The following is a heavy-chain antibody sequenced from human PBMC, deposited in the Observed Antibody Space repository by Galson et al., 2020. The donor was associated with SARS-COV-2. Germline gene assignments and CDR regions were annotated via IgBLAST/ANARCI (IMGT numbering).Heavy chain of an antibody. CDR3: AREVNVVADTDAFDI. Sequence: TLSLTCTVSGGSISSVNHFWSWVRQHPGKGLEWIGYISYTGSAYYNPSLHSRATISIDTSKNQFSLRLISLTAADTGVYYCAREVNVVADTDAFDIWGQGTMVTVSS. CDR2: ISYTGSA. CDR1: GGSISSVNHF. V-gene: IGHV4-31*03. D-gene: IGHD2-15*01. J-gene: IGHJ3*02.